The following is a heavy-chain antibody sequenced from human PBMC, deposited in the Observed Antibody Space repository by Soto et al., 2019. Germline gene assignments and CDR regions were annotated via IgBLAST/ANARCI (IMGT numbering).Heavy chain of an antibody. CDR3: AKVKGRSSSSGPNWFDP. Sequence: GGSLRLSCAASGFTFSSYAMSWVRQAPGKGLEWVSAISGSGGSTYYADSVKGRFTISRDNSKNTLYLQMNSLRAEDTAVYYCAKVKGRSSSSGPNWFDPWGQGTLVTVSS. V-gene: IGHV3-23*01. CDR2: ISGSGGST. J-gene: IGHJ5*02. CDR1: GFTFSSYA. D-gene: IGHD6-6*01.